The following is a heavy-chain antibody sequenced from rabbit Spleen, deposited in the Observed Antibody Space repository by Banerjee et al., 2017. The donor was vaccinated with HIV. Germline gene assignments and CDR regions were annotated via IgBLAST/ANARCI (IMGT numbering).Heavy chain of an antibody. D-gene: IGHD8-1*01. Sequence: QSLEESGGDLVKPGASLTLTCTASGVSFSTNSYMCWVRRAPGKGLELIACIRGGNSGSTYYASWAKGRFTITRSTSLNTVTLQMTSLTAADTATYFCARDTGTSFSTYGMDLWGPGTLVTVS. J-gene: IGHJ6*01. CDR3: ARDTGTSFSTYGMDL. CDR2: IRGGNSGST. CDR1: GVSFSTNSY. V-gene: IGHV1S40*01.